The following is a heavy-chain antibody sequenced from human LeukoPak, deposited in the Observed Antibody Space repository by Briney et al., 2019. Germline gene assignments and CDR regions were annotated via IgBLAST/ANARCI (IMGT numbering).Heavy chain of an antibody. V-gene: IGHV4-34*01. D-gene: IGHD3-3*01. CDR2: INHSGST. CDR3: AREPGFLEWLLRYNFDY. CDR1: GGSFSGYY. Sequence: SETLSLTCAVYGGSFSGYYWSWIRQPPGKGLEWIGEINHSGSTNYNPSLKSRVTISVDTSKNQFSLKLSSVTAADTAVYYCAREPGFLEWLLRYNFDYWGQGTLVTVSS. J-gene: IGHJ4*02.